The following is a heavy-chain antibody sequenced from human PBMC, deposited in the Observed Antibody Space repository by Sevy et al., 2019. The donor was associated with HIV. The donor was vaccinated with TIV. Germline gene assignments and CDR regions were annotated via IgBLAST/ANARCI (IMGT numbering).Heavy chain of an antibody. J-gene: IGHJ4*02. CDR1: GLTFSSYA. Sequence: GGSLRLSCVASGLTFSSYAMNWVRQAPGKGLEWVSVIGISGGSTHYADSVKGRFTMSRDNSKNTLYQQMNSLGAEDRGLYYCATEGGGAGWGSYYFDYWGQGTLVTVSS. V-gene: IGHV3-23*01. CDR3: ATEGGGAGWGSYYFDY. CDR2: IGISGGST. D-gene: IGHD3-16*01.